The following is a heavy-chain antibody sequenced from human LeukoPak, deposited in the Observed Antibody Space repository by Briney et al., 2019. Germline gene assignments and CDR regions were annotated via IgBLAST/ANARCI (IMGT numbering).Heavy chain of an antibody. CDR1: GYTFSTYS. CDR2: INPGNGNT. Sequence: GASVKVSCEASGYTFSTYSMHWVRQAPGQRLEWMGWINPGNGNTKYSQEFQGRVTITRDTSASTAYMELSSLRSDDTAVYYCARETGLTTVVTPYYYYYMDVWGKGTTVTISS. CDR3: ARETGLTTVVTPYYYYYMDV. J-gene: IGHJ6*03. D-gene: IGHD4-23*01. V-gene: IGHV1-3*01.